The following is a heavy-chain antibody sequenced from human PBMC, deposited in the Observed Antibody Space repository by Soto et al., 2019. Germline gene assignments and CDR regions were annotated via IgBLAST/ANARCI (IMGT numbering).Heavy chain of an antibody. Sequence: QVQLVESGGGVVQPGRSLRLSCAASGFTFSSYGMHWVRQAPGKGLEWVAVIWYDGSNKYYADSVKGRFTISRDNSKNTLYLQMNSLRAEDTAVYYCARSYYYDSSGYFGSMDVWGQGTTVTVSS. CDR2: IWYDGSNK. CDR1: GFTFSSYG. J-gene: IGHJ6*02. D-gene: IGHD3-22*01. CDR3: ARSYYYDSSGYFGSMDV. V-gene: IGHV3-33*01.